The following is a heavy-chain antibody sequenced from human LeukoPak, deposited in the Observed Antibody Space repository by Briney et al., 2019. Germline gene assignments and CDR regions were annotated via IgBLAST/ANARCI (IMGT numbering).Heavy chain of an antibody. V-gene: IGHV4-59*12. CDR1: GGSISGYY. J-gene: IGHJ4*02. CDR2: IYYSGSGST. Sequence: PSETLSLTCTVSGGSISGYYWSWIRQPPGKGLEWIGYIYYSGSGSTNYNPSLKSRVTISVDTSKNQFSLKLSSVTAADTAVYYCARDRGYSYGYCFDYWGQGTLVTVSS. CDR3: ARDRGYSYGYCFDY. D-gene: IGHD5-18*01.